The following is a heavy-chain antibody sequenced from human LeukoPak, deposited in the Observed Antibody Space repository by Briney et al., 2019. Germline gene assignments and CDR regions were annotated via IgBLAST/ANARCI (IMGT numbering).Heavy chain of an antibody. Sequence: SGGSLRLSCAASGFTFSSYGMHWVRQAPGKGLEWVTFIRYDGSNKYYAESVKGRFTISRDNSENTLYLQMNNLRAEDTAVYYCARTYYDYWSGPYTFDIWGQGTMVTVSS. CDR3: ARTYYDYWSGPYTFDI. CDR1: GFTFSSYG. V-gene: IGHV3-30*02. D-gene: IGHD3-3*01. J-gene: IGHJ3*02. CDR2: IRYDGSNK.